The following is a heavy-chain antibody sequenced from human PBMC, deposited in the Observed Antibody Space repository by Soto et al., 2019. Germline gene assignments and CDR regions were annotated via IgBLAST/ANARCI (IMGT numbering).Heavy chain of an antibody. J-gene: IGHJ4*02. V-gene: IGHV3-53*01. Sequence: GGSLSLSCAASGFPVNSNYMSWVRQAPGKGLEWVSVIYSGGTTYYADSVKGRFTISRDNSRNTLDLQMNSLRAEDTAFYYCVSWVSAHFDYWGQGTLVTVSS. CDR3: VSWVSAHFDY. D-gene: IGHD2-8*01. CDR2: IYSGGTT. CDR1: GFPVNSNY.